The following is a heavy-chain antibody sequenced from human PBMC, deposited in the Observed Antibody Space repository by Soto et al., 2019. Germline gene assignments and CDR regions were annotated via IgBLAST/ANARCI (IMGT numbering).Heavy chain of an antibody. CDR2: IIPIFGTA. CDR3: ARVIVVVPAAIISPYSPLDV. D-gene: IGHD2-2*02. CDR1: GGTFSSYA. V-gene: IGHV1-69*13. Sequence: GASVKVSCKASGGTFSSYAISRVRQAPGQGLEWMGGIIPIFGTANYAQKFQGRVTITADESTSTAYMELSSLRSEDTAVYYCARVIVVVPAAIISPYSPLDVWGQGTTVTVSS. J-gene: IGHJ6*02.